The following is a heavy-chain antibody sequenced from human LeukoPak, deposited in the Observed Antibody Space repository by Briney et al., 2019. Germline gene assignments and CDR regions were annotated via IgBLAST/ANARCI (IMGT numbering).Heavy chain of an antibody. CDR2: MNPNSGNT. CDR3: ARALTYYDFLTGYYRKYYFDF. CDR1: GYTFTSSD. Sequence: ASVKVSCKASGYTFTSSDINWVRQATGQGLEWMGWMNPNSGNTGCAQKFQGRVTMTRNTSISTAYMELSSLRSEDTAVYFCARALTYYDFLTGYYRKYYFDFWGQGTLVTVSS. J-gene: IGHJ4*02. D-gene: IGHD3-9*01. V-gene: IGHV1-8*01.